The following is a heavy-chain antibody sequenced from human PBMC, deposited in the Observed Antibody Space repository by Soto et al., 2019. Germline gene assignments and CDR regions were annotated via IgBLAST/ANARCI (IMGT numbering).Heavy chain of an antibody. D-gene: IGHD2-8*01. V-gene: IGHV3-30*18. CDR3: AKDVTLNGRREIGAYGMDV. CDR2: ILYDGSTK. J-gene: IGHJ6*02. Sequence: QVQLVESGGGVVQPGTSLRLSCVASGFTFDTYGIHWVRHAPAKGLEWMAVILYDGSTKYYADSVEGKFTISRDNSKNTLYLQMDGVRPEDTAVYYCAKDVTLNGRREIGAYGMDVWGQGTTVIVSS. CDR1: GFTFDTYG.